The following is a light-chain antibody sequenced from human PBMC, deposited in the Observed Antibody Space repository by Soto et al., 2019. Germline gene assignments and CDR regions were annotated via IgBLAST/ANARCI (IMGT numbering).Light chain of an antibody. CDR3: QQYHNWPVT. CDR2: GAT. J-gene: IGKJ4*01. V-gene: IGKV3-15*01. CDR1: QSVSTR. Sequence: IVITQSPATLTVPPGQRPTLSCRACQSVSTRLAWYQHKPGQSPRLLISGATTGATGIPPRFSASGSGTDFTLTVNSLQSEDIAVYYCQQYHNWPVTFGGGTKVDIK.